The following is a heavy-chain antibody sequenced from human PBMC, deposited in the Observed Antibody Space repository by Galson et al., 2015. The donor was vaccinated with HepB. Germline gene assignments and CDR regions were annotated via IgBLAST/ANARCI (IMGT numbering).Heavy chain of an antibody. D-gene: IGHD2/OR15-2a*01. V-gene: IGHV3-23*01. CDR1: GFTFNNYA. CDR3: CREKSGISVPVVDY. CDR2: IIDSGERT. J-gene: IGHJ4*02. Sequence: SLRLSCAASGFTFNNYAMSWVRQAPGKGLEWVSAIIDSGERTYYADSVEGRFTISRDNSKNTLHLQMTSLRADDTAVYYCCREKSGISVPVVDYWGQGTLVTVSS.